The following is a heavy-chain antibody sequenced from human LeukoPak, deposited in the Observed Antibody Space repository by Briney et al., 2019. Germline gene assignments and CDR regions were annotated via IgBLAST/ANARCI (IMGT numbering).Heavy chain of an antibody. CDR1: GFTVRSNY. Sequence: GGPLRLSCAASGFTVRSNYMSWVRQAPGKGLEWVSVIYSGGSTYYADSVKGRFTISRDNSKNTLYLQMNSLRAEDTAVYYCARERFVYDFWSGYYETPADYYYYGMDVWGQGTTVTVSS. J-gene: IGHJ6*02. CDR2: IYSGGST. D-gene: IGHD3-3*01. V-gene: IGHV3-53*01. CDR3: ARERFVYDFWSGYYETPADYYYYGMDV.